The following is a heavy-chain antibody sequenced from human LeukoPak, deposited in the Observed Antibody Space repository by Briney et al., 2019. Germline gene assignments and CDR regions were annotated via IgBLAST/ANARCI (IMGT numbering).Heavy chain of an antibody. CDR1: GFTVSSNY. J-gene: IGHJ3*01. CDR3: ARLSGGSSLRNDAFHL. D-gene: IGHD1-26*01. V-gene: IGHV3-66*04. Sequence: PGGSLRLSCAASGFTVSSNYMSWVRQAPGKGLEWVSVIYSGGSTYYADSVKGRFIISRDNSKNTLYLQMNSLRAEDTAVYYCARLSGGSSLRNDAFHLWGQGTTVTVSS. CDR2: IYSGGST.